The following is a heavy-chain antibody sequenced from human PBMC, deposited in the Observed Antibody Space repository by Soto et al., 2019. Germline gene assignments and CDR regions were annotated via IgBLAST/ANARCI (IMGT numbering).Heavy chain of an antibody. V-gene: IGHV3-23*01. CDR2: ISGSGGST. CDR3: AILVPEYSGYDEPFDY. Sequence: GGSLRLSCAASGFTFSSYAMSWVRQAPGKGLEWVSAISGSGGSTYYADSVKGRFTISRDNSKNTLYLQMNSLRAEDTAVYYCAILVPEYSGYDEPFDYWGQGTLVTVSS. J-gene: IGHJ4*02. CDR1: GFTFSSYA. D-gene: IGHD5-12*01.